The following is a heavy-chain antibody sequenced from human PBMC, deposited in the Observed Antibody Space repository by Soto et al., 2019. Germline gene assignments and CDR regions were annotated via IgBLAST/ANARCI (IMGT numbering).Heavy chain of an antibody. V-gene: IGHV3-20*04. D-gene: IGHD3-3*01. CDR3: ARDRASDYDFWSGYSQYYYGMDV. J-gene: IGHJ6*02. Sequence: PGGSLRLSCAASGFTFDDYGMSWVRQAPGKGLEWVSGINWNGGSTGYADSVKGRFTISRDNAKNSLYLQMNSLRAEDTALYYCARDRASDYDFWSGYSQYYYGMDVWGQGTTVTVSS. CDR2: INWNGGST. CDR1: GFTFDDYG.